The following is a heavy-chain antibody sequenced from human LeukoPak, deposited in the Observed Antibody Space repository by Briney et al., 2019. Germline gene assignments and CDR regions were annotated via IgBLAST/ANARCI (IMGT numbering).Heavy chain of an antibody. V-gene: IGHV4-59*08. J-gene: IGHJ4*02. CDR1: DGSISNYF. Sequence: SETLSLTCTVPDGSISNYFWSWIRQPPGKGLEWIGYIYYTGMTNSNPSLRSRVTISMDTSKNQFSLNLRSVTAADTAIYCCARHGRMVIMSKFSTGIDQWGQGTLVTVSS. CDR2: IYYTGMT. D-gene: IGHD2-8*01. CDR3: ARHGRMVIMSKFSTGIDQ.